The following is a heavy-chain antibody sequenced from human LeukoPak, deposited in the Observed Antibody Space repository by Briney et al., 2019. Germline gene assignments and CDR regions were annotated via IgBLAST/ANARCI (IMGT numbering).Heavy chain of an antibody. J-gene: IGHJ6*02. V-gene: IGHV3-21*01. Sequence: GGSLRLSCAASGFTFSSYSMNWVRQAPGKGLEWVSSISSNSSYIYYADSVKGRFTISRDNAKNSLYLQMNSLRAEDTAVYYCARDGIVVVVAATDNYYYYGMDVWGQGTTVTVSS. CDR2: ISSNSSYI. CDR3: ARDGIVVVVAATDNYYYYGMDV. D-gene: IGHD2-15*01. CDR1: GFTFSSYS.